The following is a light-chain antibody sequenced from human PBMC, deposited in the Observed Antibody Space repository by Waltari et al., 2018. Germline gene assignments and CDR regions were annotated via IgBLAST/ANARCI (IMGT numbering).Light chain of an antibody. V-gene: IGKV1-39*01. J-gene: IGKJ1*01. CDR1: QSISSY. CDR2: AAS. CDR3: QRSYRTPVP. Sequence: DIQMTQSPSSLSASVGDRVTITCRASQSISSYLNWYQQKPGKAPKLLIYAASSLQSGVPSSSGGSELGQDFISPTRSWQPEVFETSSGQRSYRTPVPFGKGTKLKIK.